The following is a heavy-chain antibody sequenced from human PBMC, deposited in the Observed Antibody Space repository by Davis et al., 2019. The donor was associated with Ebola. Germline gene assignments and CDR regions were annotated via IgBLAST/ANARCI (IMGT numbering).Heavy chain of an antibody. CDR3: ARVLIYEFDL. CDR1: GFTFSSYG. CDR2: IRYDGSNK. Sequence: GESLKISCAASGFTFSSYGMHWVRQAPGKGLEWVAFIRYDGSNKYYADSVKGRFTISRDNSKNTLYLQMNSLRAEDTAVYYCARVLIYEFDLWGRGTLVTVSS. J-gene: IGHJ2*01. D-gene: IGHD3-16*01. V-gene: IGHV3-30*02.